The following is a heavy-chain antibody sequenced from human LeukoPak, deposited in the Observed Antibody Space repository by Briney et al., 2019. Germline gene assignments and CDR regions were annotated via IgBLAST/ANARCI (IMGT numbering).Heavy chain of an antibody. D-gene: IGHD1-1*01. CDR1: GFTISNYE. Sequence: PGGSLRLSCAASGFTISNYEMDWVRQAPGKGLEWVSTIRSNGATAYNADSVKGRFTISRDNSKNTVYLQMNSLRVEDTAIYYCARGQEFDDGVFDSWGQGTLVTVSS. CDR2: IRSNGATA. V-gene: IGHV3-23*01. CDR3: ARGQEFDDGVFDS. J-gene: IGHJ4*02.